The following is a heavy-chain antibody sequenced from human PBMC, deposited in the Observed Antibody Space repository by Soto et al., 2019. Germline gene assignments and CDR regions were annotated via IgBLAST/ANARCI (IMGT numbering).Heavy chain of an antibody. V-gene: IGHV3-23*01. D-gene: IGHD3-9*01. CDR2: ISGSGGST. CDR1: GFTFSSYA. Sequence: LRLCCAASGFTFSSYAMSWVRQAPGKGLEWVSAISGSGGSTYYADSVKGRFTISRDNSKNTLYLQMNSLRAEDTAVYYCAKDTYYDILTGPPDYWGQGXLVTVSS. CDR3: AKDTYYDILTGPPDY. J-gene: IGHJ4*02.